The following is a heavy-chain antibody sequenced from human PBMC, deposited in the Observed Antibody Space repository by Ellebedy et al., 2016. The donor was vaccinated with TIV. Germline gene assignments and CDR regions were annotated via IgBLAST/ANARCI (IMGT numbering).Heavy chain of an antibody. CDR2: ISGSGGST. Sequence: PGGSLRLSCAASGFTFSSYAMSWVRQAPGKGLEWVSAISGSGGSTYYEDSVKGRFTISRDNSKHTLYLQRNSLRAEETAVYYCAKDRDGNNNGYVGDYFDYWGQGTLVTVAS. D-gene: IGHD5-18*01. V-gene: IGHV3-23*01. J-gene: IGHJ4*02. CDR1: GFTFSSYA. CDR3: AKDRDGNNNGYVGDYFDY.